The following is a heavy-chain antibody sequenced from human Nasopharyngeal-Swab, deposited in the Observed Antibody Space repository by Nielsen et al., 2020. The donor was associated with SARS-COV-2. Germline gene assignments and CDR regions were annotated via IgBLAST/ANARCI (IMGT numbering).Heavy chain of an antibody. V-gene: IGHV4-59*01. J-gene: IGHJ6*02. CDR1: GDSISSYY. CDR3: ARSGSYYYGMDV. CDR2: IYYSGST. Sequence: ESLKISCTVSGDSISSYYWSWIRQPPGKGLEWIGYIYYSGSTNYNPSLKSRVTISVDTSKNQFSLKLSSVTAADTAAYYCARSGSYYYGMDVWGQGTTVTVSS.